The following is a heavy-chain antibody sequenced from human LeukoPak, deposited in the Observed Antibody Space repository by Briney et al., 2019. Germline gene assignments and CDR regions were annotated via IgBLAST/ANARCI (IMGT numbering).Heavy chain of an antibody. V-gene: IGHV3-74*01. CDR3: AREYLGYFDWYNADDAFDI. Sequence: GGSLRLPCAASGFTFSSYWMHWVRQAPGKGLVWVSRINGDGSSTTYADSVKGRFTISRDNAKNTLYLQMNSLRAEDTAVYYCAREYLGYFDWYNADDAFDIWGQGTMVTVSS. CDR1: GFTFSSYW. D-gene: IGHD3-9*01. CDR2: INGDGSST. J-gene: IGHJ3*02.